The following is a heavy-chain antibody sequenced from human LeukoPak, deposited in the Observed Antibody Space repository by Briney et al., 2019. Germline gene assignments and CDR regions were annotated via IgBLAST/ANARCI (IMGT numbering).Heavy chain of an antibody. CDR2: IYYSGST. CDR1: GGSISSGGYY. D-gene: IGHD3-16*02. V-gene: IGHV4-31*03. J-gene: IGHJ4*02. CDR3: ARGRAGDYDYVWGSYRYKDYFDY. Sequence: SETLSLTCTVSGGSISSGGYYWSWIRQHPGKGLEWIGYIYYSGSTYYNPSLKSRVTISVDTSKNQFSLKLSSVTAADTAVYYCARGRAGDYDYVWGSYRYKDYFDYWGQGTLVTVSS.